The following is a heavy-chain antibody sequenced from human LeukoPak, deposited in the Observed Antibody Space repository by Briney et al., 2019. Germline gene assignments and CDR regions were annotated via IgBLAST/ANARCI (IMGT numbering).Heavy chain of an antibody. J-gene: IGHJ4*02. CDR1: GFTFDDYG. CDR3: AKDYGYSSSWYDY. Sequence: GGSLRLSCEASGFTFDDYGMHWVRQAPGKGLEWVSTISWNSASVGYVDSVKGRFTVSRDNAKKTLYLQMNSLRPEDTALYYCAKDYGYSSSWYDYWGQGTLVTVSS. CDR2: ISWNSASV. V-gene: IGHV3-9*01. D-gene: IGHD6-13*01.